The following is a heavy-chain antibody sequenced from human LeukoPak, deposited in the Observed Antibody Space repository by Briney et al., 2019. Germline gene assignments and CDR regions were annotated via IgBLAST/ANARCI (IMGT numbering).Heavy chain of an antibody. J-gene: IGHJ6*03. CDR2: MNPNSGNT. Sequence: ASVKVSCKASGYTFTSYDINWVRQATGQGLEWMGWMNPNSGNTGYARKFQGRVTMTRNTSISTAYMELSSLRSEDTAMYYCARAPEWGKSNYYYYMDVWGKGTTVTVSS. CDR1: GYTFTSYD. D-gene: IGHD1-26*01. V-gene: IGHV1-8*01. CDR3: ARAPEWGKSNYYYYMDV.